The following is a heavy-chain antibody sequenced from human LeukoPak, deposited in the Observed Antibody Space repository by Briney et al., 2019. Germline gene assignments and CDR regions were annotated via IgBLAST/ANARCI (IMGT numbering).Heavy chain of an antibody. CDR1: GFTFSSYA. J-gene: IGHJ4*02. V-gene: IGHV3-23*01. Sequence: RPGGSLRLSCAASGFTFSSYAMSWVRQAPGKGLEWFSAISGSGGSTYYADSVKGRFPISRDNYKNTLYLQMNSLRAEDTAVYYCAKKPAAAGTTIFLDYWGQETRVSVP. CDR3: AKKPAAAGTTIFLDY. CDR2: ISGSGGST. D-gene: IGHD6-13*01.